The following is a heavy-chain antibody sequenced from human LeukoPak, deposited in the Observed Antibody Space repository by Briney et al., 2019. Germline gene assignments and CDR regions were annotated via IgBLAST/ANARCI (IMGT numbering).Heavy chain of an antibody. CDR2: ISGGSSGST. J-gene: IGHJ5*02. CDR3: ARGSSGWFDDNWFDP. D-gene: IGHD6-19*01. V-gene: IGHV3-23*01. Sequence: GGSLRLSCAASGFTFSDYAMSWVRQAPGKGLEWLSVISGGSSGSTYYADSVTGRFTVSRDNSKNTLYLQMNSLRAEDTAVYYCARGSSGWFDDNWFDPWGQGTLVTVSS. CDR1: GFTFSDYA.